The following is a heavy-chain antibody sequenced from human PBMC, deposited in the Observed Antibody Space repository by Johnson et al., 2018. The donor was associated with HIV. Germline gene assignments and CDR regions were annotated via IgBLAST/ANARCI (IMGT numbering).Heavy chain of an antibody. D-gene: IGHD6-13*01. J-gene: IGHJ3*01. CDR3: ARARYTSDWYLYDAFDL. CDR1: GFTFSSYG. Sequence: EVQLVESGGGLVQPGGSLRLSCAASGFTFSSYGMHWVRQAPGKGLEWVSGINWNGGSTGYANSVKGRLTISRDNSKNTLYLQMGSLRTEDMAVYHCARARYTSDWYLYDAFDLWGQGTMVTVSS. V-gene: IGHV3-64*01. CDR2: INWNGGST.